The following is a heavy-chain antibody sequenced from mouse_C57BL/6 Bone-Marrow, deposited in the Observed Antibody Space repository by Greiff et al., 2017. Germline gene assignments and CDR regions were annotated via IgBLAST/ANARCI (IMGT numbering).Heavy chain of an antibody. J-gene: IGHJ3*01. CDR1: GFTFSDYG. CDR3: AKNDCDEVAWFAY. CDR2: ISRGSSTI. V-gene: IGHV5-17*01. Sequence: EVKLMESGGGLVKPGGSLKLSCAASGFTFSDYGMHWVRQAPEKGLEWVAYISRGSSTIYYADTVKGRFTISRDNAKNTLFLQMTSLRSEDTAMYYCAKNDCDEVAWFAYWGQGTLVTVSA. D-gene: IGHD2-4*01.